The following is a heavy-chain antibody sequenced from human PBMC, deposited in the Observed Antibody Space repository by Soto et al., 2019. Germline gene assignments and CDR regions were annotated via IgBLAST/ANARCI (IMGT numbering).Heavy chain of an antibody. CDR1: GFSLTSPGMC. CDR2: IERDDDDK. V-gene: IGHV2-70*13. Sequence: SGPTLVNPTEPLTLTCTFSGFSLTSPGMCVSWIRQPPGKALEWLALIERDDDDKYYSTSLKTRLTISKDTRKNQVVLTMANMDPADTGNYYCARHIRAPRRFNGMDLWGQGTTVTVSS. D-gene: IGHD1-20*01. J-gene: IGHJ6*02. CDR3: ARHIRAPRRFNGMDL.